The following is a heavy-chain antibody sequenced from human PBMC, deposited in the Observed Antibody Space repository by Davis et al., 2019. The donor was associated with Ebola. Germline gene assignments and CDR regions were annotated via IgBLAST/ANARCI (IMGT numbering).Heavy chain of an antibody. CDR1: AYTFTSYD. Sequence: ASVKVSCKASAYTFTSYDINWVRQATGQGLEWMGWMNPESGNTGYASKFQGRVTMTRNNSITTAYMELNSLRSEDTAVYYCARPIEKKCSPGCFDLWGRGTLVTVSS. D-gene: IGHD2-8*01. J-gene: IGHJ2*01. V-gene: IGHV1-8*01. CDR3: ARPIEKKCSPGCFDL. CDR2: MNPESGNT.